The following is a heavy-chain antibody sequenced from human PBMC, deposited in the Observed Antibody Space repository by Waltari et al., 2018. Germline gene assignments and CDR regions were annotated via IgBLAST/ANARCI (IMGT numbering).Heavy chain of an antibody. D-gene: IGHD6-13*01. V-gene: IGHV3-74*01. Sequence: EEQLVESGGGLIQPGESLRVSCVVSGFTFSRYWMNWVRPAPGKGLVWVARINSDGSDTSYADSVKGRFTISRDNAKNTVYLQMKSLRAEDTAVYYCARVARKTYSSPVPGRDYYYGMDVWGLGTTVTVSS. CDR1: GFTFSRYW. J-gene: IGHJ6*02. CDR2: INSDGSDT. CDR3: ARVARKTYSSPVPGRDYYYGMDV.